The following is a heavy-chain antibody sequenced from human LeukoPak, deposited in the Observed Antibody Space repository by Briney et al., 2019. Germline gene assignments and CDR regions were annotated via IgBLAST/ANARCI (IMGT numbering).Heavy chain of an antibody. CDR2: IYSGGGT. V-gene: IGHV3-53*01. Sequence: GGSLRLSCAASGFTFSSNYMSWVRQAPGKGLEWVSVIYSGGGTYYADSAKGRFTISRDYSKNTLYLQLNSLRAEDTAVYYCARGLQISSSAFDIWGQGTMVTVSS. D-gene: IGHD6-13*01. CDR1: GFTFSSNY. CDR3: ARGLQISSSAFDI. J-gene: IGHJ3*02.